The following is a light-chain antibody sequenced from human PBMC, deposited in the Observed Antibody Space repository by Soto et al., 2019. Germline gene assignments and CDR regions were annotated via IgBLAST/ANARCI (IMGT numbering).Light chain of an antibody. CDR3: QHYAHNSPIT. CDR2: DAS. Sequence: EIVMTQSPVTLSVSPGERATLSCRASQTIRSDLAWYQQKPGQAPRLLISDASTRATGIPARFSGSGSGTDFTLTISRLEPEDFALYYCQHYAHNSPITFGQGTRLEIK. V-gene: IGKV3-15*01. CDR1: QTIRSD. J-gene: IGKJ5*01.